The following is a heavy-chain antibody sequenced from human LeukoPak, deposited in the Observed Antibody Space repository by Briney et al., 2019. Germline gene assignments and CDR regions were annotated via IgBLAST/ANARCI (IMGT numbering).Heavy chain of an antibody. V-gene: IGHV3-7*03. CDR3: ARELAGAFDY. J-gene: IGHJ4*02. Sequence: GGSLRLSCAASGFTSGSYWMSWVRQAPGKGLEWVANIKRDGSERNYVESVKGRFTISRDNAVNSLYLQMNSLRVEDTAVYYCARELAGAFDYWGQGTLVTVSS. D-gene: IGHD1-26*01. CDR1: GFTSGSYW. CDR2: IKRDGSER.